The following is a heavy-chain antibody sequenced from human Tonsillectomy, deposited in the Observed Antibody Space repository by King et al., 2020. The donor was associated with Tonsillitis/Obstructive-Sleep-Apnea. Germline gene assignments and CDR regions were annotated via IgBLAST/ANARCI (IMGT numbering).Heavy chain of an antibody. V-gene: IGHV2-26*01. Sequence: TLKESGPVXVXXTXTLXXXXXXSGFSLSXARMGVSXXRQPPGKALEWLAHIFSNDEKSYSTSLKSRLTISKDTSKSQVVLTMTNMDPVDTATYYCARITVDTAMGDYWGQGTLVTVSS. D-gene: IGHD5-18*01. CDR1: GFSLSXARMG. J-gene: IGHJ4*02. CDR2: IFSNDEK. CDR3: ARITVDTAMGDY.